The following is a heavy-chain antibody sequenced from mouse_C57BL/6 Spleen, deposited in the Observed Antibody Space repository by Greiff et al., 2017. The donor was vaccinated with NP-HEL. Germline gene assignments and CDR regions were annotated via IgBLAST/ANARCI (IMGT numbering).Heavy chain of an antibody. Sequence: QVQLKESGAELVKPGASVKISCKASGYAFSSYWMNWVKQRPGKGLEWIGQIYPGDGDTNYNGKFKGKATLTADKSSSTAYMQLSSLTSEDSAVYFCARRDPSWFAYWGQGTLVTVSA. J-gene: IGHJ3*01. CDR3: ARRDPSWFAY. CDR1: GYAFSSYW. V-gene: IGHV1-80*01. CDR2: IYPGDGDT.